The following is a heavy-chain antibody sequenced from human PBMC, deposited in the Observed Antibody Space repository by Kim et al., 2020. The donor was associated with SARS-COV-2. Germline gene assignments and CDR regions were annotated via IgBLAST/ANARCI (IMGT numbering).Heavy chain of an antibody. CDR2: ISGDGGST. J-gene: IGHJ4*02. Sequence: GGSLRLSCAASGFTFDDYAMHWVRQAPGKGLEWVSLISGDGGSTYYADSVKGRFTISRDNSKNSLYLQMNSLRTEDTALYYCAKSPGGGYNLDDNLVLSGWGQGTLVTVSS. D-gene: IGHD1-1*01. V-gene: IGHV3-43*02. CDR1: GFTFDDYA. CDR3: AKSPGGGYNLDDNLVLSG.